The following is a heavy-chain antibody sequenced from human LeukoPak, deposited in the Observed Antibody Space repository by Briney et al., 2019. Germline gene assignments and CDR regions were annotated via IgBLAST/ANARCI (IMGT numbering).Heavy chain of an antibody. CDR3: ARDRYYEPFDY. V-gene: IGHV4-34*01. J-gene: IGHJ4*02. CDR2: INHSGST. D-gene: IGHD3-22*01. Sequence: GSLRLSCAASGFTFSSYWMSWIRQPPGKGLEWIGEINHSGSTNYNPSLKSRVTISVDTSKNQFSLKLSSVTAADTAVYFCARDRYYEPFDYWGQGTLVTVSS. CDR1: GFTFSSYW.